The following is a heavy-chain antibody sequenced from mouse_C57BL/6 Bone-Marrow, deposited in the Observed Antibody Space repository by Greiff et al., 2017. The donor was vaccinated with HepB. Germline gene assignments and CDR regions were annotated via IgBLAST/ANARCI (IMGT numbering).Heavy chain of an antibody. V-gene: IGHV14-4*01. CDR2: IDPENGDT. CDR1: GFNIKDDY. D-gene: IGHD6-5*01. CDR3: TTPILYYFDY. Sequence: VQLQQSGAELVRPGASVKLSCTASGFNIKDDYMHWVKQRPEQGLEWIGWIDPENGDTEYASKFQGKATITADTSSNTAYLQLRSLTSEDTAVYYCTTPILYYFDYWGQGTTLTVSS. J-gene: IGHJ2*01.